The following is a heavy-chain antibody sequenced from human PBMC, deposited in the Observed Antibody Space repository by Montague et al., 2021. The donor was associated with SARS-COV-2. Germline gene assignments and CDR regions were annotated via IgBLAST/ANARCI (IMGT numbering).Heavy chain of an antibody. V-gene: IGHV4-59*01. CDR3: ARGAGYSSSWYLAFEI. D-gene: IGHD6-13*01. CDR2: IYYSGIT. Sequence: SETLSLTCTVSSGSISSYYWSWIRQPPGKGLEWIGYIYYSGITNYNPSLKSRVTISVDTSKNQFSLKLSSVTAAETSVYYCARGAGYSSSWYLAFEIWGQGTMVTVSS. J-gene: IGHJ3*02. CDR1: SGSISSYY.